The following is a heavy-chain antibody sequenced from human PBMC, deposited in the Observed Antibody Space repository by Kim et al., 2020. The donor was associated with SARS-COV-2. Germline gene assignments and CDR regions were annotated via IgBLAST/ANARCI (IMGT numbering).Heavy chain of an antibody. D-gene: IGHD4-17*01. CDR3: AGCRSVTTWACMDV. CDR1: GFTFSSYG. CDR2: IWYDGSNK. Sequence: GGSLRLSCAASGFTFSSYGMHWVRQAPGKGLEWVAVIWYDGSNKYYADSVKGRFTISRDNSKNTLYLQMNSLRAEDTAVYYCAGCRSVTTWACMDVWGQGTTVTVSS. J-gene: IGHJ6*02. V-gene: IGHV3-33*01.